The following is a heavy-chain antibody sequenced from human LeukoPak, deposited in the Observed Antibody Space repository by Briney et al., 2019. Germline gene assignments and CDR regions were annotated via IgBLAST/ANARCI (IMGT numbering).Heavy chain of an antibody. V-gene: IGHV3-23*01. Sequence: GGSLRLSCEASGFTFSTYAMTWVRQAPGKGLEWVSNLSGGGTSTYYADSVKGRFTISRGNSRNTMYLQMNSLRAEDTAVYYCAKDDYTSGYWAYWGQGTLVTVSS. D-gene: IGHD6-19*01. CDR3: AKDDYTSGYWAY. J-gene: IGHJ4*02. CDR2: LSGGGTST. CDR1: GFTFSTYA.